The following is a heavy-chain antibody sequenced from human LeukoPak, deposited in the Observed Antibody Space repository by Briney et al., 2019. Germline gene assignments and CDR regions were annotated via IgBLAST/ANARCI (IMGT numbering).Heavy chain of an antibody. D-gene: IGHD6-13*01. V-gene: IGHV1-18*01. CDR1: GYTFTSYG. CDR3: AGSGNLIAASVTKDYFYYMDV. Sequence: SVKVSFKASGYTFTSYGISGVRQAPGQGLDWMGRINPHSGCTRFAQKFQDRITMTIDKSDNTVYMELNSVTSADTAVYVCAGSGNLIAASVTKDYFYYMDVWGKGITVTVSS. J-gene: IGHJ6*03. CDR2: INPHSGCT.